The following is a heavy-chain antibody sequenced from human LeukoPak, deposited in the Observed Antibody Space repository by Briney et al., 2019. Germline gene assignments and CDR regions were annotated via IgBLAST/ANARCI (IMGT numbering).Heavy chain of an antibody. CDR1: GFTFSSYW. CDR3: AREDLGYCSSTSCNWFDP. CDR2: IKQDGSEK. Sequence: GGSLRLSCAASGFTFSSYWMSWVRQAPGKGLEWVANIKQDGSEKYYVDSVKGRFTISRDNAKNSLYLQMNSLRAEDTAVYYCAREDLGYCSSTSCNWFDPWGQGTLVTVSS. J-gene: IGHJ5*02. D-gene: IGHD2-2*01. V-gene: IGHV3-7*01.